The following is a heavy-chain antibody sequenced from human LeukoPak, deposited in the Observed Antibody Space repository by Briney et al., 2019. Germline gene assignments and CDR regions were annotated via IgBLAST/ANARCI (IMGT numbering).Heavy chain of an antibody. CDR2: IHKSGSS. Sequence: SETLSLTCTVSGGSIGSFYWTWIRQTPGKGLEWIGYIHKSGSSSYNPSLKSRVTISVDTSKNRFSLNVTSVTAADTAVYYCARGGGYGDYLPYYYYYGMDVWGQGTTVTVSS. D-gene: IGHD4-17*01. CDR1: GGSIGSFY. J-gene: IGHJ6*02. CDR3: ARGGGYGDYLPYYYYYGMDV. V-gene: IGHV4-59*01.